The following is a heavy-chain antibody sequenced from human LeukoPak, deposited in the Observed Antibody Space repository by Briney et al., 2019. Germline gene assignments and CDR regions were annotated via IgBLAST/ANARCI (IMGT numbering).Heavy chain of an antibody. D-gene: IGHD6-19*01. CDR2: ISGSGGST. CDR3: AKEGAVAGTFYYYYGMDV. CDR1: GFTFSSYA. Sequence: PGGSLRLSCAASGFTFSSYAMSWVRQAPGKGLEWVSAISGSGGSTYYADSVKGRFTISRDNSKNTLYLQMNSLRAEDTAVYYCAKEGAVAGTFYYYYGMDVWGQGTTVTVSS. J-gene: IGHJ6*02. V-gene: IGHV3-23*01.